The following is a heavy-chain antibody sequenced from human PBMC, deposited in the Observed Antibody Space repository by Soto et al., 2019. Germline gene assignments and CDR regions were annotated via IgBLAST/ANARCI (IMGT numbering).Heavy chain of an antibody. CDR2: ISGSGGGT. Sequence: GGSLRLSCAASGFTFRTYAVNWVRQAPGKGLEWVSGISGSGGGTYYAGAVKGRFTISRDNSKNTLYLQMNSLRAEDTAVYYCAKDRTVYYDFWSGPPSLDVWGQGTTVTVSS. CDR1: GFTFRTYA. D-gene: IGHD3-3*01. V-gene: IGHV3-23*01. CDR3: AKDRTVYYDFWSGPPSLDV. J-gene: IGHJ6*02.